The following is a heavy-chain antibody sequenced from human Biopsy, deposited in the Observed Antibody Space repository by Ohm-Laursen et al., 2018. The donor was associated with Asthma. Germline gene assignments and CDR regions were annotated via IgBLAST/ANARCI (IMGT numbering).Heavy chain of an antibody. V-gene: IGHV3-30*03. J-gene: IGHJ4*02. CDR2: ISYDGSNK. CDR1: GFTFSSYG. D-gene: IGHD3-3*01. Sequence: RSLRLSCAASGFTFSSYGMHWVRQAPGKGLEWVAVISYDGSNKYYADFVKGRFTISRDNSKNTLYLQMNSLRAEDTAVYYCASQSSGPDFWSGYYYFDYWGQGTLVTVSS. CDR3: ASQSSGPDFWSGYYYFDY.